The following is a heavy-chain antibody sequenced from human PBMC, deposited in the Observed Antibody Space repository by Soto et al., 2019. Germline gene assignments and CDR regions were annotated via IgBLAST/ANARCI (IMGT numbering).Heavy chain of an antibody. CDR2: IIPIFGTA. V-gene: IGHV1-69*12. Sequence: QVQLVQSGAEVKKPGSSVKVPCKASGGTFSSYAISWVRQAPGQGLEWMGGIIPIFGTANYAQKFQGRVTITADESTSTAYMELSSLRSEDTAVYYCARLYCISTSCYSRSYYYYGMDVWGQGTTVTVSS. J-gene: IGHJ6*02. CDR3: ARLYCISTSCYSRSYYYYGMDV. CDR1: GGTFSSYA. D-gene: IGHD2-2*01.